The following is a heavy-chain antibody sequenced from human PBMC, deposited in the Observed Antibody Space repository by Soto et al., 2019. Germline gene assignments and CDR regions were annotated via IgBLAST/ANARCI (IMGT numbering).Heavy chain of an antibody. CDR1: GFTFSSDA. CDR3: AKERSVTIAARRSFGFDP. Sequence: GGSLRLSCAASGFTFSSDAMSWVRQAPGKGLEGVSAISGSGGSTYYADSVKGRFTISRDNSKNTLYLQMNSLRAEDTAVYYCAKERSVTIAARRSFGFDPWGQGTMVTVSS. CDR2: ISGSGGST. D-gene: IGHD6-6*01. J-gene: IGHJ5*02. V-gene: IGHV3-23*01.